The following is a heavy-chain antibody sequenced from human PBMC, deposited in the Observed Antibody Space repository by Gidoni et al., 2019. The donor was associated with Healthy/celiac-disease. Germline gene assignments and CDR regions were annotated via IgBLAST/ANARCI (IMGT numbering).Heavy chain of an antibody. Sequence: EVQLVESGGGLVKPGGSLRLSCAASGFTFSSYSMNWVRQAPGKGLEWVSSISSSSSYIYYADSVKGRFTISRDNAKNSLYLQMNSLRAEDTAVYYCARDLLYYDSSGGEYWGQGTLVTVSS. CDR3: ARDLLYYDSSGGEY. D-gene: IGHD3-22*01. V-gene: IGHV3-21*01. CDR2: ISSSSSYI. CDR1: GFTFSSYS. J-gene: IGHJ4*02.